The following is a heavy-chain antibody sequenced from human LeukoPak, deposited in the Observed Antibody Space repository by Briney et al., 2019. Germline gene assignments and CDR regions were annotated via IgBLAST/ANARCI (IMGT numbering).Heavy chain of an antibody. J-gene: IGHJ4*02. CDR1: GFTFSRYW. D-gene: IGHD2-15*01. Sequence: PGGSLRLSCVASGFTFSRYWMHWVRQAPGKGLEWVGFIRSKAYGGTTEYAASVKGRFTISRDDSKSIAYLQMNSLKTEDTAVYYCTRDYYIGYCSGGSCWYFDYWGQGTLVTVSS. V-gene: IGHV3-49*04. CDR3: TRDYYIGYCSGGSCWYFDY. CDR2: IRSKAYGGTT.